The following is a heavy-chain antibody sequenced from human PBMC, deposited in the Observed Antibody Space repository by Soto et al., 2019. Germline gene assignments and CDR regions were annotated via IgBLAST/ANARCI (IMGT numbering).Heavy chain of an antibody. CDR2: LNRGASDK. D-gene: IGHD6-19*01. Sequence: GGSLRLSCAASEFSFSDYWMAWVRQAPGKGLEWVSNLNRGASDKHYVDSVKGRFTISRDNAKNTLYLQMDSLTAEDTAVYYCARGPSGWFGYDYWGQGTLVTVSS. CDR1: EFSFSDYW. CDR3: ARGPSGWFGYDY. J-gene: IGHJ4*02. V-gene: IGHV3-7*01.